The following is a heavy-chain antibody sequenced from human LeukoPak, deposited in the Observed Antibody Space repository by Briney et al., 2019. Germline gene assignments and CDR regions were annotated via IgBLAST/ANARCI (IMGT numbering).Heavy chain of an antibody. J-gene: IGHJ4*02. Sequence: GASVKVSCKASGYTFTGYYMHWVRQAPGQGLEWMGRINPNSGGTNYAQKFQGRVTMTRDTSISTAYMELSRLRSDDTAAYYCARGWSSGYYYVGYWGQGTLVTVSS. V-gene: IGHV1-2*06. CDR2: INPNSGGT. CDR1: GYTFTGYY. D-gene: IGHD3-22*01. CDR3: ARGWSSGYYYVGY.